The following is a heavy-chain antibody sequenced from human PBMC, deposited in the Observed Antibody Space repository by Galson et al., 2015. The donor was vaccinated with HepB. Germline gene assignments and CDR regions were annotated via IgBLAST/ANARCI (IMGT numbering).Heavy chain of an antibody. CDR2: IIPIFGTA. J-gene: IGHJ4*02. CDR3: AREGGTTVTRWWY. D-gene: IGHD4-11*01. CDR1: GGTFSSYA. V-gene: IGHV1-69*13. Sequence: SVKVSCKASGGTFSSYAISWVRQAPGQGLEWMGGIIPIFGTANYAQKFQGRVTITADESTSTAYMELSSLRSEDTAVYYCAREGGTTVTRWWYWGQGTLVTVSS.